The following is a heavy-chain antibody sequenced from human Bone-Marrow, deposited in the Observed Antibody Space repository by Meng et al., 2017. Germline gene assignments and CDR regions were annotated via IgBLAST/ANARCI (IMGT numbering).Heavy chain of an antibody. D-gene: IGHD3-22*01. V-gene: IGHV1-69*10. Sequence: SVKVSCKASGGTFSSYAISWVRQAPGQGLEWMGGIIPILGIANYAQKFQGRVTITADKSTSTAYMELSSLRSEDTAVYYCARDYYDSSGPDYWGQGTLVTVSS. J-gene: IGHJ4*02. CDR2: IIPILGIA. CDR1: GGTFSSYA. CDR3: ARDYYDSSGPDY.